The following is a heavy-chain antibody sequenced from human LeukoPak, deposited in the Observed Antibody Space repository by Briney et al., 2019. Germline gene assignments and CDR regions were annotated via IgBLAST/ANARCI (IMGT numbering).Heavy chain of an antibody. J-gene: IGHJ3*02. CDR3: ATEEGAFDI. CDR2: FDPEDGET. CDR1: GGTFSSYA. Sequence: GASVKVSCKASGGTFSSYAISWVRQAPGKGLEWMGGFDPEDGETIYAQKFQGRVTMTEDTSTDTAYMELSSLRSEDTAVYYCATEEGAFDIWGQGTMVTVSS. V-gene: IGHV1-24*01.